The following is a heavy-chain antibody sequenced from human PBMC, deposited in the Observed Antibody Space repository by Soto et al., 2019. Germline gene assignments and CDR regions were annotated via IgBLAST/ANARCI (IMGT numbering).Heavy chain of an antibody. V-gene: IGHV3-23*01. CDR2: ISGSGFKK. CDR3: AKNQGVELVPLATVDWFDP. CDR1: GFIFENFG. J-gene: IGHJ5*02. Sequence: EVVLLESGGGLEQPGGSLRLSCAASGFIFENFGMSWVLQAPGKGLEWISSISGSGFKKYYADSVKGRFTISRDNSKSTVYLELNNLSAEDTAVYHCAKNQGVELVPLATVDWFDPWGQGSVVTVSS. D-gene: IGHD1-26*01.